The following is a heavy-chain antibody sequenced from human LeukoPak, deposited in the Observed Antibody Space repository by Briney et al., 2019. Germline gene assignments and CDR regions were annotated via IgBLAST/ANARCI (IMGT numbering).Heavy chain of an antibody. J-gene: IGHJ3*02. CDR2: ISSSSSTI. D-gene: IGHD3-16*01. Sequence: GGSLRLSCAPSGFTFSSYSMNWVRQAPGAGREWVSYISSSSSTIYYADSVKGRFTISRDNAKNSLYLQMNSLRDEDTAVYYCARDGPLVRMITFGNDAFDIWGQGTMVTVSS. V-gene: IGHV3-48*02. CDR3: ARDGPLVRMITFGNDAFDI. CDR1: GFTFSSYS.